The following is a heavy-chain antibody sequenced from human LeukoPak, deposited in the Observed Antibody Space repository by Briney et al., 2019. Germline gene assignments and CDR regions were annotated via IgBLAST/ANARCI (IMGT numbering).Heavy chain of an antibody. CDR3: ARDGGAVLVILDAFDI. CDR2: ISYDGSNK. D-gene: IGHD3-22*01. V-gene: IGHV3-30-3*01. J-gene: IGHJ3*02. Sequence: GGSLRLSCAASGFTFSSYAMHWVRQAPGKGLEWVAVISYDGSNKYYADSVKGRFTISRDNSKNTLYLQMNSLRAEDTAVYYCARDGGAVLVILDAFDIWGQGTMVTVSS. CDR1: GFTFSSYA.